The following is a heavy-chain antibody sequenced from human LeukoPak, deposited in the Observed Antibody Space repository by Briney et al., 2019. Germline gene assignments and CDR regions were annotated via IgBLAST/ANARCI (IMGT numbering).Heavy chain of an antibody. CDR2: ISSSSSYI. J-gene: IGHJ4*02. Sequence: GGSLRLSCAASGFTFSSYSTNWVRQAPGKGLEWVSSISSSSSYIYYADSVKGRFTISRDNAKNSLYLQMNSLRAEDTAVYYCANVAAAGTDYWGQGTLVTVSS. D-gene: IGHD6-13*01. CDR3: ANVAAAGTDY. CDR1: GFTFSSYS. V-gene: IGHV3-21*01.